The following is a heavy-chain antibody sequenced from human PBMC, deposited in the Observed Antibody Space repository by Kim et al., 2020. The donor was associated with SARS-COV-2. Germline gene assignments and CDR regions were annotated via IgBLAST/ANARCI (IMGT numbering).Heavy chain of an antibody. CDR3: AKDSYYDFWSGSEPGGMDV. D-gene: IGHD3-3*01. Sequence: GGSLRLSCAASGFIFDDYAMHWVRQAPGKGLEWVSGIGWNSADIGYADSVKGRFTISRDNAKNSLYLQMNSLRAEDTALYYCAKDSYYDFWSGSEPGGMDVWGQGTTVTVSS. V-gene: IGHV3-9*01. J-gene: IGHJ6*02. CDR1: GFIFDDYA. CDR2: IGWNSADI.